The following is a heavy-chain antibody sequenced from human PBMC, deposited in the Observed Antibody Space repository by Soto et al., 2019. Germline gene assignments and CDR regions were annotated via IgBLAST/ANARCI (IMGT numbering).Heavy chain of an antibody. Sequence: VASVKVSCKASGYTFTNYAVHWVRQAPGQRLEWMGWINTDNGYTKNSQKFQGRVAITRDTSASTAYMELSGLRSEDTAIYYCARDAYCSTTACSDIWFDPWGQGTLVTVSS. D-gene: IGHD2-2*01. CDR3: ARDAYCSTTACSDIWFDP. CDR2: INTDNGYT. CDR1: GYTFTNYA. V-gene: IGHV1-3*04. J-gene: IGHJ5*02.